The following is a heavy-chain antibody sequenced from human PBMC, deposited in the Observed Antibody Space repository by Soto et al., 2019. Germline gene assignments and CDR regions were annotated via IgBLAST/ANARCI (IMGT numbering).Heavy chain of an antibody. D-gene: IGHD2-2*01. Sequence: EGQLLESGGGLVEPGGSLRLSCAASGFTFSNYPMNWVRQAQGKGLEWVSTFTVTGISTYYADYVKGRFTISRDDSKNTLYLQMNRLRAEDPAVHYCTKSNLFCSSSRCYVFDYWGQGTLVTVSS. CDR2: FTVTGIST. CDR1: GFTFSNYP. CDR3: TKSNLFCSSSRCYVFDY. J-gene: IGHJ4*02. V-gene: IGHV3-23*01.